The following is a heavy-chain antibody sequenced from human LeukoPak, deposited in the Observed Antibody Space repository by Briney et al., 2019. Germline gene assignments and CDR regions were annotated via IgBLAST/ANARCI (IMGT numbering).Heavy chain of an antibody. CDR2: IYHSGST. J-gene: IGHJ4*02. D-gene: IGHD3-22*01. CDR3: ARVAPVAFYYDSSGYSGGFDY. CDR1: GGSITSYS. V-gene: IGHV4-30-2*01. Sequence: SETLSLTCTVSGGSITSYSWSWIRQPPGKGLEWIGYIYHSGSTYYNPSLKSRVTISVDRSKNQFSLKLSPVTAADTAVYYCARVAPVAFYYDSSGYSGGFDYWGQGTLVTVSS.